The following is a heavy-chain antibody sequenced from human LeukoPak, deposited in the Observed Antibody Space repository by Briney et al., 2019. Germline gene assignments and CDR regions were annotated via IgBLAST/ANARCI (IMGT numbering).Heavy chain of an antibody. CDR1: GYTFTIYY. Sequence: ASVKVSCKASGYTFTIYYMHWVRQAPGQGLEWMGIINPSGGSTSYAQKFQGRVTMTRDTSTSTVYMELSSLRSEDTAVYYCARDQLYYYDSSGYYYNWFDPWGQGTLVTVSS. CDR3: ARDQLYYYDSSGYYYNWFDP. V-gene: IGHV1-46*01. J-gene: IGHJ5*02. CDR2: INPSGGST. D-gene: IGHD3-22*01.